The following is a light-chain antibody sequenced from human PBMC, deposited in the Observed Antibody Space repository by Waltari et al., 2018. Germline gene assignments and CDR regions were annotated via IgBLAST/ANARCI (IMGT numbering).Light chain of an antibody. CDR3: AAWDDSLSGPV. J-gene: IGLJ2*01. Sequence: QSVLTQPPSASGTPGQRVTISCSGTSSNIGSNYVYWYQQHPGTAPTLLIYRNDQQPSGVPDRFSGSKSGTSASLAISGLRSEDEADYYCAAWDDSLSGPVFGGGTKLTVL. V-gene: IGLV1-47*01. CDR1: SSNIGSNY. CDR2: RND.